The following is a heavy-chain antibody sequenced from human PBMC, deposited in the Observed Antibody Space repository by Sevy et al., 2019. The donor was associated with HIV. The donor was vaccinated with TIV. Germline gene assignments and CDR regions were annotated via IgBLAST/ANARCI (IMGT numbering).Heavy chain of an antibody. Sequence: SETLSLTCSVSGASMKSYYWSWIRQSAGKGLEWIGRFYAIGNTNYNPSLKSRVTMSVDTSKNEFSLRLTSVTAADTAVCYCATTYESGGHYYWYFDLWGRGTLVTVSS. V-gene: IGHV4-4*07. CDR2: FYAIGNT. CDR1: GASMKSYY. D-gene: IGHD3-22*01. J-gene: IGHJ2*01. CDR3: ATTYESGGHYYWYFDL.